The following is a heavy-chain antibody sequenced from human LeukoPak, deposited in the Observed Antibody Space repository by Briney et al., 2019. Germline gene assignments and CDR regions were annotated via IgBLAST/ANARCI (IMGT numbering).Heavy chain of an antibody. J-gene: IGHJ5*02. CDR2: IYYSGST. V-gene: IGHV4-39*07. CDR3: ASEDYDSSWFDP. CDR1: GGSISSSSYY. D-gene: IGHD3-22*01. Sequence: PSETLSLTCTVSGGSISSSSYYWGWIRQPPGKGLEWIGSIYYSGSTYYNPSLKSRVTISVDTSKNQFSLKLSSVTAADTAVYYCASEDYDSSWFDPWGQGTLVTVSS.